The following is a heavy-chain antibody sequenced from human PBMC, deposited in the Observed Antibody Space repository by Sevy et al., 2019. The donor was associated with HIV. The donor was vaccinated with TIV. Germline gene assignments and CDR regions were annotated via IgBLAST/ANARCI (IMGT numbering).Heavy chain of an antibody. CDR3: ATSKDYYDSSGYPFDY. V-gene: IGHV1-24*01. D-gene: IGHD3-22*01. CDR2: FDPEDRET. J-gene: IGHJ4*02. CDR1: GYTLTELS. Sequence: GSVKVSCKVSGYTLTELSMHWVRQAPGKGLEWKGSFDPEDRETIYQQKFQGRVTLSEDRSTDPAYMELSSLRSEDTAVYYCATSKDYYDSSGYPFDYWGQGTLVSVSS.